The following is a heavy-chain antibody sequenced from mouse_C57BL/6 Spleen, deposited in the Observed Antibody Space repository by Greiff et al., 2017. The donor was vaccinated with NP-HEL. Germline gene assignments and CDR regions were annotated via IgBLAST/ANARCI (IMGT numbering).Heavy chain of an antibody. CDR3: ARRGTSLYYFDY. J-gene: IGHJ2*01. D-gene: IGHD2-14*01. Sequence: QVHVKQSGPELVKPGASVKISCKASGYAFSSSWMNWVKQRPGKGLEWIGRIYPGDGDTNYNGKFKGKATLTADKSSSTAYMQLSSLTSEDSAVYFCARRGTSLYYFDYWGQGTTLTVSS. CDR1: GYAFSSSW. V-gene: IGHV1-82*01. CDR2: IYPGDGDT.